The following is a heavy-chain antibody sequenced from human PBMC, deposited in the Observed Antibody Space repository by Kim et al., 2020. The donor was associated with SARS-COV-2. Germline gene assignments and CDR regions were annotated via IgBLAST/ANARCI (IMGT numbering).Heavy chain of an antibody. D-gene: IGHD6-13*01. Sequence: YDGSNKYYAASVKGRFTISRDNSKNTLYLQMNSLRAEDTAVYYCAKDKAGSFDYWGQGTLVTVSS. CDR2: YDGSNK. V-gene: IGHV3-30*02. CDR3: AKDKAGSFDY. J-gene: IGHJ4*02.